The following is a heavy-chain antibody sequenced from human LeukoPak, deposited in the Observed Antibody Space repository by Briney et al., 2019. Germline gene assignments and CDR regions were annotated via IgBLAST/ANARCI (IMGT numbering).Heavy chain of an antibody. CDR2: IYTSGST. CDR1: GGSISSYY. V-gene: IGHV4-4*07. D-gene: IGHD3-22*01. J-gene: IGHJ4*02. Sequence: PSETLSLTCTVSGGSISSYYWSWIRQPAGKGLEWIGRIYTSGSTNYNPSLKSRVTISVDKSKNQFSLKLGSVTAADTAVYYCARAYYYDSSGYYFFDYWGQGTLVTVSS. CDR3: ARAYYYDSSGYYFFDY.